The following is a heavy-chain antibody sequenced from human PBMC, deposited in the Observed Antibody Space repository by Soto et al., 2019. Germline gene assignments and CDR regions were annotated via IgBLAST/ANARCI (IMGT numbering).Heavy chain of an antibody. Sequence: SETLSLTCTVSGGSTNHYFWSWIRQPPGKGLGWIGYMYYSGTTNYNPSLKSRVTISPDTSKNQFSLKLTSVTAADTAVYYCARHENSAARPLDYWGPGTLVTVSS. V-gene: IGHV4-59*08. D-gene: IGHD6-6*01. CDR1: GGSTNHYF. J-gene: IGHJ4*02. CDR3: ARHENSAARPLDY. CDR2: MYYSGTT.